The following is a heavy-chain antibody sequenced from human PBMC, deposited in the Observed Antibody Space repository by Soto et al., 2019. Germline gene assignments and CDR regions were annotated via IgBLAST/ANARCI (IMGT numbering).Heavy chain of an antibody. CDR2: IYYSGST. J-gene: IGHJ6*02. V-gene: IGHV4-59*11. D-gene: IGHD2-2*01. CDR1: GGSISSHY. CDR3: ARVNSSIVVVPAARPPAYYYYYGLDV. Sequence: PSETLSLTCTVSGGSISSHYWSWIRQPPGKGLEWIGYIYYSGSTNYNPSLKSRVTISVDTSKNQFSLKLSSVTAADTAVYYCARVNSSIVVVPAARPPAYYYYYGLDVWGQGTTVTVSS.